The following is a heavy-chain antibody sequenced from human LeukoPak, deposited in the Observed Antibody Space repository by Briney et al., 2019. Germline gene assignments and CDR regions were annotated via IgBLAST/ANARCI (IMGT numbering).Heavy chain of an antibody. J-gene: IGHJ4*02. V-gene: IGHV4-34*01. CDR1: GVSFNDYY. Sequence: SETLSLTCAVSGVSFNDYYWSWVRQTPGKGLEWMGELNHSGYTNHSPSLKSRVTLSIDTSRKQFSLNLRSVTVADTGIYYCTRMTSGHDYWGQGTLVTVSS. CDR2: LNHSGYT. CDR3: TRMTSGHDY. D-gene: IGHD3-10*01.